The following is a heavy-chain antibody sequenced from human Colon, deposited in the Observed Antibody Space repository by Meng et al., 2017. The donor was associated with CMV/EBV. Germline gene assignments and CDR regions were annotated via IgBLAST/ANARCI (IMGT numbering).Heavy chain of an antibody. D-gene: IGHD5-12*01. V-gene: IGHV1-8*01. CDR1: GYTFTRYD. CDR3: ARVVADSYGLDV. Sequence: ASVTVSCKASGYTFTRYDINWVRQATGQGLEWMGWMNPNSGNKGYAQKLQGRVTMTRDTSISTAYMELSRLRSDDTAIYYCARVVADSYGLDVWDQGTTVTVSS. CDR2: MNPNSGNK. J-gene: IGHJ6*02.